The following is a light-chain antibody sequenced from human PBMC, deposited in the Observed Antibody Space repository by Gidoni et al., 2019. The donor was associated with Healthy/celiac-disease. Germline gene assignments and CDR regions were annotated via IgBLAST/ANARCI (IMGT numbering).Light chain of an antibody. Sequence: IVLTQSPGTLSSSPGERTTLTCRASQNVSSSYLAWYQQKPGQAPRLLIYGASTRATGIPERFSGSGSGTDFTLTISRLEPEDFAIYYCQQYGNFPFTFGQGTKLEIK. CDR1: QNVSSSY. J-gene: IGKJ2*01. V-gene: IGKV3-20*01. CDR3: QQYGNFPFT. CDR2: GAS.